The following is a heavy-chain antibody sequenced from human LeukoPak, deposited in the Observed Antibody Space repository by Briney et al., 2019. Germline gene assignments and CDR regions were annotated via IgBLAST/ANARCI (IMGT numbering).Heavy chain of an antibody. V-gene: IGHV3-48*03. J-gene: IGHJ4*02. D-gene: IGHD2-15*01. CDR3: ARAGEVVGATHYFDY. CDR2: ISSSGSST. CDR1: GFTFSSYE. Sequence: PGGSLRLSCGASGFTFSSYEMNRVRQAPGKGLEWVSYISSSGSSTYYADSVKGRFTISRDNAKNSLYLQMNSLRAEDTAVYYCARAGEVVGATHYFDYWGQGTLVTVSS.